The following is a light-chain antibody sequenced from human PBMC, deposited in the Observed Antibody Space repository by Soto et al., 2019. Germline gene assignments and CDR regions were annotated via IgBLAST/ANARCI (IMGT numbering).Light chain of an antibody. Sequence: DVVMTQSPLSLPVTLGQSASISCTSSQSLGYSDGNTYVNWFQQRPGQPPRRLIYKVSERDSGVPDRFRGSGSGTEFTLTISRVEAEDVGVYFCMQGTYWPFTLGPGTKVDIK. CDR3: MQGTYWPFT. CDR2: KVS. V-gene: IGKV2-30*01. J-gene: IGKJ3*01. CDR1: QSLGYSDGNTY.